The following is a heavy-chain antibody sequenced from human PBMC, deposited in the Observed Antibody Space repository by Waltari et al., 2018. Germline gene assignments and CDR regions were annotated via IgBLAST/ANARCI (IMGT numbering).Heavy chain of an antibody. Sequence: QVQLQESGPTLVKSSETLSLSCAVSGYFTSVGYYWGWFRQPPGKGLASLASIYRGTLSRSWSEYYNPSLRTRLTMSLDTSRNVFSLKLTSVTAADTATYFCARLPYSNGGYYFDYWGQGIQVTVSS. CDR2: IYRGTLSRSWSE. V-gene: IGHV4-38-2*01. J-gene: IGHJ4*02. CDR1: GYFTSVGYY. D-gene: IGHD4-4*01. CDR3: ARLPYSNGGYYFDY.